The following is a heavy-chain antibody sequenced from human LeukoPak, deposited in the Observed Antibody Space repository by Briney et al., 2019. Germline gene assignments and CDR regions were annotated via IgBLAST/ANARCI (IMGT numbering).Heavy chain of an antibody. Sequence: SVKVSCKASGGTFSSYAISWVRQAPGQGLEWMGGIIPIFGTANYAQKFQGRVTITADKSTSTAYMELSSLRSEDTAVYYCARGIFDWLSNYYYYYYMDVWGKGTTVTVSS. CDR1: GGTFSSYA. D-gene: IGHD3-9*01. V-gene: IGHV1-69*06. CDR3: ARGIFDWLSNYYYYYYMDV. CDR2: IIPIFGTA. J-gene: IGHJ6*03.